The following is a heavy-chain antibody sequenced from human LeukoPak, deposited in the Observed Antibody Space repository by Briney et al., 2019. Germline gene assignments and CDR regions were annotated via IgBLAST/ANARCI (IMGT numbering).Heavy chain of an antibody. CDR1: RFTFSSFS. CDR3: ARHGGGYSSPGAFDI. CDR2: ISYDGSNK. V-gene: IGHV3-30-3*01. D-gene: IGHD5-18*01. J-gene: IGHJ3*02. Sequence: GGSLRLSCAASRFTFSSFSMHWVRQAPGKGLEWVSVISYDGSNKYYADSVKGRFTISRDNSKNTLYLQMNSLRAEDTAVYYCARHGGGYSSPGAFDIWGQGTMVTVSS.